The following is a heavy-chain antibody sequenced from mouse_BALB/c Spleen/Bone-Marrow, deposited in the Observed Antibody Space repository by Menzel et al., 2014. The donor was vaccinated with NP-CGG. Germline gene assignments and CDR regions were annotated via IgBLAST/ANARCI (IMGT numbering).Heavy chain of an antibody. CDR1: GYAFTSYN. CDR3: ARIGIGNIGGAY. D-gene: IGHD4-1*01. V-gene: IGHV1S135*01. CDR2: IDPYSGGT. J-gene: IGHJ3*01. Sequence: EVHLVESGPELVKPGASVKVSCKASGYAFTSYNMYWVKQSHGKSLEWIGYIDPYSGGTSYNQKFKGKATLTVDKSSSTAYMHLNSLTSEDSAVYYCARIGIGNIGGAYWGQGTLVTVSA.